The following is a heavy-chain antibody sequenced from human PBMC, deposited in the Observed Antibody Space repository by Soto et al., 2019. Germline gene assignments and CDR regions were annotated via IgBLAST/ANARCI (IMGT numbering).Heavy chain of an antibody. Sequence: SETLSLTCAVYGWSFSGYYWSWIRQPPGKGLEWIGEINHSGSTNYNPSLKSRVTISVDTSKNQFSLKLNSVTAADTAVYYCARARITQTPDSWGQGTLVTVAS. D-gene: IGHD1-20*01. J-gene: IGHJ4*02. CDR2: INHSGST. V-gene: IGHV4-34*01. CDR1: GWSFSGYY. CDR3: ARARITQTPDS.